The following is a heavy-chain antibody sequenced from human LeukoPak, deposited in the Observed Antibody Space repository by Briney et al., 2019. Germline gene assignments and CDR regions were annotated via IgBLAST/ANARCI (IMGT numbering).Heavy chain of an antibody. CDR2: ISWNSGSI. D-gene: IGHD2-2*01. CDR1: GFTFDDYA. J-gene: IGHJ4*02. V-gene: IGHV3-9*01. CDR3: AKSRRGYCSSTSCWALDY. Sequence: GRSLRLSCAASGFTFDDYAMHWVRQAPGKGLEWVSGISWNSGSIGYADSVKGRFTISRDNAKNSLYLQMNSLRAEDTALYYCAKSRRGYCSSTSCWALDYWGQGTLVTVSS.